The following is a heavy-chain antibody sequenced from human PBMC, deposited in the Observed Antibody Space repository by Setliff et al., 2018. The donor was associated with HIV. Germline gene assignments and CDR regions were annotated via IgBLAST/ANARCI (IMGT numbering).Heavy chain of an antibody. CDR1: GGSFSRNA. Sequence: SVKVSCKASGGSFSRNAISWVRQAPGHGLEWMGGIIPSGGSTSYAQKFQGRVTMTTDTSTTAVSMELTNLRSDDTAVYFCARMQAYYNFWRSTYYFDYWGQGTPVTVSS. CDR3: ARMQAYYNFWRSTYYFDY. CDR2: IIPSGGST. D-gene: IGHD3-3*01. J-gene: IGHJ4*02. V-gene: IGHV1-69*10.